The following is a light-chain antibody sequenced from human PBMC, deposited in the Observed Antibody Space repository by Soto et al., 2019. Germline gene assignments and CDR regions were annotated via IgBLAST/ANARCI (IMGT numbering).Light chain of an antibody. V-gene: IGKV1-9*01. CDR3: QQHNAYPLT. CDR2: TIS. J-gene: IGKJ4*01. CDR1: RATSSY. Sequence: DIQLTQSPSFLSASVGDGVTITCRASRATSSYLAWYQQKPGRAPKLLIYTISTLQSGVPPRFSGSGSGTEFTLTISSLQPEDFATYYCQQHNAYPLTFGGGTKVEIK.